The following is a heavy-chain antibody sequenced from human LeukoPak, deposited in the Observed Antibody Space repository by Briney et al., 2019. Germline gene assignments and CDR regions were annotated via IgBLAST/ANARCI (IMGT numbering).Heavy chain of an antibody. Sequence: GESLKISCKGSGYSFTSYWIGWVRQMPGKGLEWMGIIYPGDSSIRYSPSFQGQVTISADKSINTAYLQWSSLKASDTAIYFCTRHEGFCSSTSCYPLYEFWGQGTLVTVSS. CDR1: GYSFTSYW. J-gene: IGHJ4*02. V-gene: IGHV5-51*01. CDR2: IYPGDSSI. D-gene: IGHD2-2*01. CDR3: TRHEGFCSSTSCYPLYEF.